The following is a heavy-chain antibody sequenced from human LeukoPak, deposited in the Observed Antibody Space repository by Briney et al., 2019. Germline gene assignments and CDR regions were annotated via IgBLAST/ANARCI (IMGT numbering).Heavy chain of an antibody. CDR3: AREQYGGKDY. J-gene: IGHJ4*02. Sequence: PGGSLRLYCAASGFTFSNYWMSWVRQAPGKGLEWVANIKEDGSEKYYVDSVKGRFTISRDNAKNSVYLQMNSLRAEDTAVYYCAREQYGGKDYWGQGNLVTVSS. CDR1: GFTFSNYW. D-gene: IGHD4-23*01. CDR2: IKEDGSEK. V-gene: IGHV3-7*05.